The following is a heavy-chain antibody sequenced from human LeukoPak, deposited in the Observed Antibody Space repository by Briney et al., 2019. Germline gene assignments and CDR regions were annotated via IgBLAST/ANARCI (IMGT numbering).Heavy chain of an antibody. J-gene: IGHJ4*02. D-gene: IGHD5-18*01. CDR1: RVSFYSSW. CDR3: ARDLSRIHLWSNPYFDY. Sequence: WGSMRLACAASRVSFYSSWVSWARQAPGKGLEWVANIKQDGSEKYYVDSVKGRFTISRHNAKNSLYLQMNSLRAEDTAVYYCARDLSRIHLWSNPYFDYWGQGTLVTVSS. CDR2: IKQDGSEK. V-gene: IGHV3-7*01.